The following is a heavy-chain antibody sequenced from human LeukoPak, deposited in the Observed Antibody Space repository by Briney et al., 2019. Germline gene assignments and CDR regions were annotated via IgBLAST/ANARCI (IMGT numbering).Heavy chain of an antibody. V-gene: IGHV4-38-2*02. CDR1: GYSISSGYY. J-gene: IGHJ4*02. Sequence: SETLSLTCTVSGYSISSGYYWGWIWQPPGKGLEWIGSIYHSGSTYYNPSLKSRVTISVDTSKNQFSLKLSSVTAADTAVYYCARERTSHFDYWGQGTLVTVSS. CDR3: ARERTSHFDY. CDR2: IYHSGST.